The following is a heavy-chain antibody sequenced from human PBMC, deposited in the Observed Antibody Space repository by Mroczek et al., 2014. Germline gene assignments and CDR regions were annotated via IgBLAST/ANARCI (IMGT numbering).Heavy chain of an antibody. CDR1: GFTFSSYG. V-gene: IGHV3-30*18. CDR2: ISYDGSNK. D-gene: IGHD5-18*01. Sequence: QVQLVESGGGVVQPGRSLRLSCAASGFTFSSYGMHWVRQAPGKGLEWVAVISYDGSNKYYADSVKGRFTISRDNSKNTLYLQMNSLRAEDTAVYYCAKDARWVRRIQLWLLWVGVDYWGQGTPGHRL. CDR3: AKDARWVRRIQLWLLWVGVDY. J-gene: IGHJ4*02.